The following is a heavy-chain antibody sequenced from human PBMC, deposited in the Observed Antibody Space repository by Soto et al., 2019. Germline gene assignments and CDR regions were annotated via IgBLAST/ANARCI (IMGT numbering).Heavy chain of an antibody. D-gene: IGHD6-13*01. CDR2: IIPIFGTA. CDR3: AKDIGFQQHLFVFDN. J-gene: IGHJ4*02. V-gene: IGHV1-69*13. CDR1: GGTFSSYA. Sequence: SVKVSCKASGGTFSSYAISWVRQAPGQGLEWMGGIIPIFGTANYAQKFQGRVTITADESTSTAYMELSSLRSEDTAVYYCAKDIGFQQHLFVFDNWGQGTLVTVS.